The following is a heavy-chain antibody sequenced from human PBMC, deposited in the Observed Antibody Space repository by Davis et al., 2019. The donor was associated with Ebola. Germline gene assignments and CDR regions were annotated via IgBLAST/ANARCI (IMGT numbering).Heavy chain of an antibody. Sequence: SQTLSLTCAISGDSVSANSVAWNWIGQSPSRGLERLGRTYYRSRWNYDYAVSLKSRISINPDTSKNQFSLKLSSVTAADTAVYYCAGQLESQVGGMDVWGQGTTVTVSS. D-gene: IGHD1-1*01. CDR2: TYYRSRWNY. V-gene: IGHV6-1*01. CDR3: AGQLESQVGGMDV. J-gene: IGHJ6*02. CDR1: GDSVSANSVA.